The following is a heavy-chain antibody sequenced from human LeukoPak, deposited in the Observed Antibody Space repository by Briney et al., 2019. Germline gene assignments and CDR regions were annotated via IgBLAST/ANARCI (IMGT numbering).Heavy chain of an antibody. Sequence: SETLSLTCTVSGGSISSYYWSWIRQPPGKGLEWIGYIYYSGSTNYNPSLKSRVTISVDTSKNQFSLKLSSVTAADTAVYYCARVAGYCSSTSCRSWASYYYGMDVWGQGTTVTVSS. D-gene: IGHD2-2*01. CDR2: IYYSGST. CDR1: GGSISSYY. V-gene: IGHV4-59*01. CDR3: ARVAGYCSSTSCRSWASYYYGMDV. J-gene: IGHJ6*02.